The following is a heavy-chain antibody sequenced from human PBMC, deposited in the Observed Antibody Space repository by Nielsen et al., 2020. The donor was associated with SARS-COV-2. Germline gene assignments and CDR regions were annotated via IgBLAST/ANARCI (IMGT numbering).Heavy chain of an antibody. Sequence: GESLKISCKGSGYSFTSYWISWVRQMPGKDLEWMGRIDPSDSYTNYSPSFQGHVTISADKSISTAYLQWSSLKASDTAMYYCAMSGGYCSGGSCYWMDYWGQGTLVTVSS. J-gene: IGHJ4*02. CDR3: AMSGGYCSGGSCYWMDY. CDR2: IDPSDSYT. CDR1: GYSFTSYW. D-gene: IGHD2-15*01. V-gene: IGHV5-10-1*01.